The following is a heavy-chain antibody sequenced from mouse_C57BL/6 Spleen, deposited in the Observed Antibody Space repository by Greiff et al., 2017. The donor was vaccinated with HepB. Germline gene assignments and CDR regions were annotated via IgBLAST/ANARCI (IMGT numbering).Heavy chain of an antibody. Sequence: EVQLQQSGPELVKPGDSVKISCKASGYSFTGYFMNWVMQSHGKSLEWIGRINPYNGDTFYNQKFKGKATLTVDKSSSTAHMELRSLTSEDSAVYYCARDWVTTVVANYFDYWGQGTTLTVSS. CDR3: ARDWVTTVVANYFDY. CDR2: INPYNGDT. V-gene: IGHV1-20*01. J-gene: IGHJ2*01. D-gene: IGHD1-1*01. CDR1: GYSFTGYF.